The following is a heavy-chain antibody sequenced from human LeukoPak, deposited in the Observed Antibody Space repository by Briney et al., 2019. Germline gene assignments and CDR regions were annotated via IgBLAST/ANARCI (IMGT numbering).Heavy chain of an antibody. CDR2: ISHDGSNK. V-gene: IGHV3-30*03. D-gene: IGHD6-13*01. CDR3: ASGSTLQSWALPSDY. Sequence: GGSLRLSCAASGFTFSSNAMHWVRQAPGKGLEWVAVISHDGSNKYYADSVKGRFTISRDNSKNTLYLQMNSLRAADTAVYYCASGSTLQSWALPSDYWGQGTLVTVSS. CDR1: GFTFSSNA. J-gene: IGHJ4*02.